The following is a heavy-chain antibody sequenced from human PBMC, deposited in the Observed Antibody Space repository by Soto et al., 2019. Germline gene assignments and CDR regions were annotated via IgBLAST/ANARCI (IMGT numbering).Heavy chain of an antibody. CDR2: IIPILGIA. CDR3: AGGEEMAIPPRFDY. CDR1: GGTFSSYT. Sequence: QVQLVQSGAEVKKPGSSVKVSCKASGGTFSSYTISWVRQAPGQGLEWMGRIIPILGIANYAQKFQGRVRITADKSTSTAYMGLSSLRSEDTAGYYCAGGEEMAIPPRFDYWGQGTLVTVSS. D-gene: IGHD2-21*01. V-gene: IGHV1-69*02. J-gene: IGHJ4*02.